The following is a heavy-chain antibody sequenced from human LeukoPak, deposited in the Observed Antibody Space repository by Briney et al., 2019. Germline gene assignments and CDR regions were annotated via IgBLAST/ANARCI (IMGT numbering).Heavy chain of an antibody. V-gene: IGHV3-23*01. CDR2: ISGSGGST. D-gene: IGHD5-24*01. J-gene: IGHJ4*02. CDR3: AKGSRDGYNYRSYFDY. Sequence: ETLSLTCTVSGDSISSYYWSWIRQPPGKGLGWVSAISGSGGSTYYADSVKGRFTISRDNSKNTLYLQMNSLRAEDTAVYYCAKGSRDGYNYRSYFDYWGQGTLVTVSS. CDR1: GDSISSYY.